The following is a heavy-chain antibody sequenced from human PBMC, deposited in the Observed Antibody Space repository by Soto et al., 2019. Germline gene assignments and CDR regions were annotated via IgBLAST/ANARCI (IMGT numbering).Heavy chain of an antibody. CDR1: GGSISNSNW. V-gene: IGHV4-4*02. CDR2: IYHSGST. J-gene: IGHJ4*02. Sequence: QVQLQESGTGLVKPSGTLSLTCGVFGGSISNSNWWTWVRQPPGKGLEWIGEIYHSGSTNYNSSLMSRVTISLDKVNNQFSLKLTSVTAADTAVYYCAHRPIVGAAIWGQGTLVTVSS. CDR3: AHRPIVGAAI. D-gene: IGHD1-26*01.